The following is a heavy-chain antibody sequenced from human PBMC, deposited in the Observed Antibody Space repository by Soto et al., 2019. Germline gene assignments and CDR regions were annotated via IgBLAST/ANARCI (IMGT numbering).Heavy chain of an antibody. Sequence: SETLSLTCTVSGGSISSSSYYWGWIRQPPGKGLEWIGYIYYSGSTNYNPSLKSRVTISVDTSKNQFSLKLSSVTAADTAVYYCARATIMTTVVTAGWFDPWGQGTLVTVSS. D-gene: IGHD4-17*01. CDR1: GGSISSSSYY. CDR3: ARATIMTTVVTAGWFDP. J-gene: IGHJ5*02. V-gene: IGHV4-61*05. CDR2: IYYSGST.